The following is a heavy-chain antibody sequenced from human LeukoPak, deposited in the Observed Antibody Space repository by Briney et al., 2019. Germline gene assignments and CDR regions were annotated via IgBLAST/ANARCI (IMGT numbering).Heavy chain of an antibody. D-gene: IGHD2-15*01. CDR2: IYYSGST. V-gene: IGHV4-59*01. J-gene: IGHJ5*02. CDR3: AREMNLGYCSGGSCYNWFDP. CDR1: GGSISSYY. Sequence: PSETLSLTCTVSGGSISSYYWSWIRQPPGKGLEWIGYIYYSGSTNYNPSLKSRGTISVDTSKNQFSLKLSSVTAADTAVYYCAREMNLGYCSGGSCYNWFDPWGQGTLVTVSS.